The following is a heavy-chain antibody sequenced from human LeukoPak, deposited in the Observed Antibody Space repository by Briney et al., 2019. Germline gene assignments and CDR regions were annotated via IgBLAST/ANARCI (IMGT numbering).Heavy chain of an antibody. Sequence: PGGSLRLSCAASGFTFSSYGMHWVRQAPGKGLEWVAFIRHDGSNKYYADSVKGRFTISRDNSKNTLYLQMNSLRAEDTAVYYCAKELHDSSGYTRNFDYWGQGTLVTVSS. V-gene: IGHV3-30*02. CDR3: AKELHDSSGYTRNFDY. D-gene: IGHD3-22*01. CDR1: GFTFSSYG. J-gene: IGHJ4*02. CDR2: IRHDGSNK.